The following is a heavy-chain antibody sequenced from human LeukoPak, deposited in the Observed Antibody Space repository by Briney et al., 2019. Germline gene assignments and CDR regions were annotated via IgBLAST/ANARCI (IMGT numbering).Heavy chain of an antibody. V-gene: IGHV5-51*01. D-gene: IGHD3-10*01. Sequence: GESLKISCKGSGYSFTSYWIGWVRQMPGKGLEWMGIIYPGDSDTRYSPSFQGQVTISADKSISTAYLQWSSLKASDTAMYYCARLGAYGSGSPSYYYYYMDVWGKGTTVTISS. CDR1: GYSFTSYW. CDR3: ARLGAYGSGSPSYYYYYMDV. CDR2: IYPGDSDT. J-gene: IGHJ6*03.